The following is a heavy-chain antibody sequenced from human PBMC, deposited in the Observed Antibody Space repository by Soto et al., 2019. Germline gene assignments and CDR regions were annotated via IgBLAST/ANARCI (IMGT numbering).Heavy chain of an antibody. CDR1: GFTFSSYG. Sequence: GGSLRLSCAASGFTFSSYGMNWVRQAPGKGLEWVAVISYDGSNKYYADSVKGRFTISRDNSKNTLYLQMNSLRAEDTAVYYCAKPSSRIFGVVIIDPVFDYWGQGTLVTVSS. D-gene: IGHD3-3*02. V-gene: IGHV3-30*18. J-gene: IGHJ4*02. CDR2: ISYDGSNK. CDR3: AKPSSRIFGVVIIDPVFDY.